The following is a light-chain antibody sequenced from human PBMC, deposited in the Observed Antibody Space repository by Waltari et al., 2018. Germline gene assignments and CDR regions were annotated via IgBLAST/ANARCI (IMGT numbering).Light chain of an antibody. Sequence: QLLLTQSPSASASLGASVKLPYTLRSAHSNYALALHQQQPKKGPRYLMKLNSDGSHTKGDGIPDRFSGSSSGAERFLTISSLQSEDEGDYYCQTWDTDIHVVFGGGTKLIVL. V-gene: IGLV4-69*01. CDR1: SAHSNYA. CDR2: LNSDGSH. J-gene: IGLJ2*01. CDR3: QTWDTDIHVV.